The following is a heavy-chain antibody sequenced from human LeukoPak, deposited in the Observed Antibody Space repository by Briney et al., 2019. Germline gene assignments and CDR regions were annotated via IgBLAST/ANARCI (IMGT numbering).Heavy chain of an antibody. V-gene: IGHV4-30-4*02. D-gene: IGHD3-10*01. CDR2: IYYSGST. Sequence: SETLSLTGTASGGSISSGDYYWSWIRQPPGKGLEWIGYIYYSGSTYYSPSLKSRVTMSVGTSRNQFFLKLSSVTAADTAVYYCAIGGGYYYGSGTMNVPSYWGQGTLVTVSS. CDR3: AIGGGYYYGSGTMNVPSY. J-gene: IGHJ4*02. CDR1: GGSISSGDYY.